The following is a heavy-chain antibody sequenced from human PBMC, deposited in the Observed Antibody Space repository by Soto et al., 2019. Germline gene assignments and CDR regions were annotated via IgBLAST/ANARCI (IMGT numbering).Heavy chain of an antibody. J-gene: IGHJ4*02. V-gene: IGHV4-30-4*01. CDR3: ASSRGSTCFDY. Sequence: SEPLSLTCTVSGGSISSGDYYWSWIRQPPGKGLEWIGYIYYSGSTYYNPSLKSRVTISVDTSKNQFSLKLSSVTAADTAVYYCASSRGSTCFDYWGQGTLVTVSS. CDR1: GGSISSGDYY. D-gene: IGHD2-2*01. CDR2: IYYSGST.